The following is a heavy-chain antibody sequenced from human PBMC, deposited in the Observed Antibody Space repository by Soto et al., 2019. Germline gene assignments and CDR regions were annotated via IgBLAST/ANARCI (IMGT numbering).Heavy chain of an antibody. J-gene: IGHJ5*02. CDR2: IYYSGST. Sequence: SETLSLTCTVSGGSISSYYWSWIRQPPGKGLEWIGYIYYSGSTNYNPSLESRVTISVDTSKNQFSLKLSSVTAADAAVYYCARGINYYDSSGDSWFDPWGQGTLVTVSS. CDR3: ARGINYYDSSGDSWFDP. D-gene: IGHD3-22*01. V-gene: IGHV4-59*01. CDR1: GGSISSYY.